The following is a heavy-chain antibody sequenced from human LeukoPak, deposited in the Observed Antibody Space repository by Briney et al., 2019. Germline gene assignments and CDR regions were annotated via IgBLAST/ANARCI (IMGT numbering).Heavy chain of an antibody. D-gene: IGHD1-26*01. CDR1: GFTFSSYA. J-gene: IGHJ4*02. Sequence: GRSLRLSCAASGFTFSSYAMHWVRQAAGKGLEWVAVISYDGSNKYYADSVKARFTISRDNSKNTLYLQMNSLRAEDTAVYYCARGGGSYLDYFDYWGQGTLVTVSS. V-gene: IGHV3-30-3*01. CDR2: ISYDGSNK. CDR3: ARGGGSYLDYFDY.